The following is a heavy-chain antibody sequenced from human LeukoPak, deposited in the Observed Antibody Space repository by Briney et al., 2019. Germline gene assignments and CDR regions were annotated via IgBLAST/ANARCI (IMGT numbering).Heavy chain of an antibody. V-gene: IGHV3-30*02. CDR2: IRYDGSNK. J-gene: IGHJ4*02. CDR3: ASYCSSTSCYTFDY. D-gene: IGHD2-2*02. Sequence: GGSLRLSCAASGFTFSSYGMHWVRQAPGKGLEWVAFIRYDGSNKYYADSVKGRFTISRDNSKNTLYLQMNSLRAEDSAVYYCASYCSSTSCYTFDYWGQGTLVTVSS. CDR1: GFTFSSYG.